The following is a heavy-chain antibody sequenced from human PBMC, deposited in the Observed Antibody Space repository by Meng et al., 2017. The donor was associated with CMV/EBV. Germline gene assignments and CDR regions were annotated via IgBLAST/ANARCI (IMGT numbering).Heavy chain of an antibody. J-gene: IGHJ4*02. D-gene: IGHD3-3*01. Sequence: GGSLRLSCAASGFTFSNAWMSWVRQAPGKGLEWVSSISSSSSYIYYADSVKGRFTISRDNAKNSLYLQMNSLRAEDTAVYYCAREAPLSFWSGLNWGQGTLVTVSS. V-gene: IGHV3-21*01. CDR1: GFTFSNAW. CDR2: ISSSSSYI. CDR3: AREAPLSFWSGLN.